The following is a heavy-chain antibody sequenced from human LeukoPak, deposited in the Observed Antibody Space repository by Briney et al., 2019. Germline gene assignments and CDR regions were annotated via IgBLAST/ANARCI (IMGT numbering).Heavy chain of an antibody. Sequence: PGGSLRLSCAASGFTFSSYDVHWVRQPTGKGLEWVSGIGILGDTFYLGSVKGRFTISRESAKNSLYLQMNSLRAGDTAVYYCARSVPGGRGWTGSIEFWGQGTLVTVSS. D-gene: IGHD6-19*01. CDR3: ARSVPGGRGWTGSIEF. CDR2: IGILGDT. V-gene: IGHV3-13*01. J-gene: IGHJ4*02. CDR1: GFTFSSYD.